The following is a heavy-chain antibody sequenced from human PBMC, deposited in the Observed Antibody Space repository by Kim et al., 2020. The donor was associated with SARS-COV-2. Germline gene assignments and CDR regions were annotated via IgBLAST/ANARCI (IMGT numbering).Heavy chain of an antibody. J-gene: IGHJ2*01. CDR1: GFTFSSYD. Sequence: GGSLRLSCAASGFTFSSYDMHWVRQATGKGLEWVSAISTAGDTYYPVSVKGRFTISRENAKNSLYLQMNSLRAGDTAVYYCARSPRLHYIFGVVISYWCFELWGRGTLVTVSS. D-gene: IGHD3-3*01. V-gene: IGHV3-13*01. CDR3: ARSPRLHYIFGVVISYWCFEL. CDR2: ISTAGDT.